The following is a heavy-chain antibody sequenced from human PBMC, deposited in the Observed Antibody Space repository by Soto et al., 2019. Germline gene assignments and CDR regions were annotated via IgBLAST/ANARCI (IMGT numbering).Heavy chain of an antibody. CDR2: ISGSGGST. J-gene: IGHJ4*02. CDR1: GFTFSSYA. D-gene: IGHD2-21*02. CDR3: ANSYVVVTARGY. Sequence: QPGGSLRLSCAASGFTFSSYAMSWVRQAPGKGLEWVSAISGSGGSTYYADSVKGRFTTSRDNSKNTLYLQMNSLRAEDTAVYYCANSYVVVTARGYWGQGTLVTVSS. V-gene: IGHV3-23*01.